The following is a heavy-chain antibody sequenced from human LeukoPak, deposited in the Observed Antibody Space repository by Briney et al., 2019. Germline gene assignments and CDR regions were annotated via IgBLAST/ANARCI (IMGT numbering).Heavy chain of an antibody. CDR3: AKAEGYDILTGLDY. D-gene: IGHD3-9*01. J-gene: IGHJ4*02. Sequence: GGSLRLSCAASGFTFSSYVMHWVRQAPGKGLEWVTIIWFDGNNKYYADSVKGRFTISRDNSKNTLYLQMNSLRTEDTAVYYCAKAEGYDILTGLDYWGQGTLVTVSS. V-gene: IGHV3-33*06. CDR2: IWFDGNNK. CDR1: GFTFSSYV.